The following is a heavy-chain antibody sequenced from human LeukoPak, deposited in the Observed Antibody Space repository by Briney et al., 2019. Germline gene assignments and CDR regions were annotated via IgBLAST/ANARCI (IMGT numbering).Heavy chain of an antibody. CDR3: AKVGYDSSGYYYVGSPYYFDY. CDR1: GFTFSSYA. J-gene: IGHJ4*02. D-gene: IGHD3-22*01. V-gene: IGHV3-23*01. Sequence: GGSLRLSCAASGFTFSSYAMSWVRQAPGKGLEWVSAISGSGGSTYYADSVKGRSTISRDNSKNTLYLQMNSLRAEDTAVYYCAKVGYDSSGYYYVGSPYYFDYWGQGTLVTVSS. CDR2: ISGSGGST.